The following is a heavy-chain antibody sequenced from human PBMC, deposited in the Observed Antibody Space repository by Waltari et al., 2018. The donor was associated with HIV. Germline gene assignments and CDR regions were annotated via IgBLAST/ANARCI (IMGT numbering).Heavy chain of an antibody. D-gene: IGHD3-10*01. CDR1: GGSIRSSRYY. CDR2: IYYSGST. CDR3: ARFHYYGSGSYYYYFDY. V-gene: IGHV4-39*01. J-gene: IGHJ4*02. Sequence: QLQLQESGPGLVQPSETLSLPCTVSGGSIRSSRYYWGWIRQPPGKGLEWIGNIYYSGSTYYNPSLKSRVTISVDTSKNQFSLKLSSVTAADTAVYYCARFHYYGSGSYYYYFDYWGQGTLVTVSS.